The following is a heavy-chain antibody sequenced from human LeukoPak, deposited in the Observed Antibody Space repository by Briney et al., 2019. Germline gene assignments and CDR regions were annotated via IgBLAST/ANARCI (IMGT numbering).Heavy chain of an antibody. V-gene: IGHV3-30*02. D-gene: IGHD3-16*02. CDR2: IRYDGSNK. Sequence: GGSLRLSCAASGFTFSSYSMNWVRQAPGKGLEWVAFIRYDGSNKYYSDSVKGRFTISRDDSTNTLYLYMNSLRADDTAVYYCATYRRGPSYYFDYWGQGTLVTVSS. CDR3: ATYRRGPSYYFDY. J-gene: IGHJ4*02. CDR1: GFTFSSYS.